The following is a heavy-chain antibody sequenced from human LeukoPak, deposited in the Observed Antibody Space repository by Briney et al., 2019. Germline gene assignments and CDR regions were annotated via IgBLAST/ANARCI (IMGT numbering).Heavy chain of an antibody. CDR1: GYTFTGYY. D-gene: IGHD3-10*01. CDR2: INPNSGGT. J-gene: IGHJ6*03. Sequence: GASVKVSCKASGYTFTGYYMHWVRQAPGQGLERMGWINPNSGGTNYAQKFQGRVTMTRDTSISTAYMELSRLRSDDTAVYYCARDRSSMVRGAPSYKYFHYYMDVWGKGTTVTVSS. CDR3: ARDRSSMVRGAPSYKYFHYYMDV. V-gene: IGHV1-2*02.